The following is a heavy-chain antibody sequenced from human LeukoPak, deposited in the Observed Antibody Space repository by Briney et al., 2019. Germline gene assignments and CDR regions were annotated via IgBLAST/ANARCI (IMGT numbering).Heavy chain of an antibody. D-gene: IGHD5-12*01. CDR3: AREDSGYDFGY. CDR2: IGYGGSIK. CDR1: GFTFSAYG. V-gene: IGHV3-30*03. J-gene: IGHJ4*02. Sequence: SLRLSCAASGFTFSAYGMHWVPQAPGQGLEWLVVIGYGGSIKYYAVSVKGPITISRDNSKNTLSLQLKSLRREDTALYYCAREDSGYDFGYWGQGSLVTVSS.